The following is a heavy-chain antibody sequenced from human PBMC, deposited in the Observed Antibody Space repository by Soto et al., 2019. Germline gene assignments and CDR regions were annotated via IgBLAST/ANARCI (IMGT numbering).Heavy chain of an antibody. J-gene: IGHJ3*02. CDR3: ARRMAGYGHDAFDI. V-gene: IGHV4-39*01. D-gene: IGHD3-9*01. CDR2: IYYSGST. CDR1: GGSISSSSYY. Sequence: TSETLSLTCTVSGGSISSSSYYWGWIRQPPGKGLEWIGSIYYSGSTYYNPSLKSRVTISVDTSKNQFSLKLSSVTAADTAVYYCARRMAGYGHDAFDIWGQGTMVTVSS.